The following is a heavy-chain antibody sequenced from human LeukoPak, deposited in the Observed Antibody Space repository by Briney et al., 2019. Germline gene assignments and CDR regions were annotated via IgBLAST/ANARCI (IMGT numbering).Heavy chain of an antibody. CDR2: ITGGGTT. Sequence: GGTLRLSCAASGFTFSSHGMNWVRQAPGKGLEWVSGITGGGTTYYADPVKGRVTISRDNSKNTLYLQMNSLRAEDTAVYYCAEDRHWLALDDWGQGTLVTVSS. CDR1: GFTFSSHG. J-gene: IGHJ4*02. D-gene: IGHD6-19*01. CDR3: AEDRHWLALDD. V-gene: IGHV3-23*01.